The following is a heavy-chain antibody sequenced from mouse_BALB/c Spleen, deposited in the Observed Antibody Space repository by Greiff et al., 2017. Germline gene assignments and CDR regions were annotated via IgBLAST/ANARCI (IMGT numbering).Heavy chain of an antibody. V-gene: IGHV1S22*01. CDR3: TRSLTGTSWFAY. CDR2: IYPGSGST. CDR1: GYTFTSYW. J-gene: IGHJ3*01. Sequence: LQQPGSELVRPGASVKLSCTASGYTFTSYWMHWVKQRPGQGLEWIGNIYPGSGSTNYDEKFKSKATLTVDTSSSTAYMQLSSLTSEDSAVYYCTRSLTGTSWFAYWGQGTLVTVSA. D-gene: IGHD4-1*01.